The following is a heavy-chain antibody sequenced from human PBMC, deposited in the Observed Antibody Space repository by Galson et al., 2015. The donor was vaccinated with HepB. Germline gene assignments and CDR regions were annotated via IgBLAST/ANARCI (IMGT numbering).Heavy chain of an antibody. D-gene: IGHD5-12*01. Sequence: SLRLSCAASGFTFCSYSMHWVRQAPGHGLEWMVVIWNDGRNKYYAHSVKGRFIISRDSSKNTLYLQMNSLVAEDTAVYYCAREVEDIVATEYNDAFDIWGQGTMVTVSS. CDR2: IWNDGRNK. J-gene: IGHJ3*02. V-gene: IGHV3-33*01. CDR3: AREVEDIVATEYNDAFDI. CDR1: GFTFCSYS.